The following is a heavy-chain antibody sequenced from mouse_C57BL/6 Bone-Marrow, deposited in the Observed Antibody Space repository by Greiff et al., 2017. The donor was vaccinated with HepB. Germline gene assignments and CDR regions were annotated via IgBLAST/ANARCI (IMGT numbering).Heavy chain of an antibody. D-gene: IGHD2-3*01. Sequence: EVKLMESGGGLVQPGGSLKLSCAASGFTFSDYYMYWVRQTPEKRLEWVAYISNGGGSTYYPDTVKGRFTISRDNAKNTLYLQMSRLKSEDTAMYYCARQRGGYYYFDYWGQGTTLTVSS. CDR1: GFTFSDYY. CDR3: ARQRGGYYYFDY. CDR2: ISNGGGST. V-gene: IGHV5-12*01. J-gene: IGHJ2*01.